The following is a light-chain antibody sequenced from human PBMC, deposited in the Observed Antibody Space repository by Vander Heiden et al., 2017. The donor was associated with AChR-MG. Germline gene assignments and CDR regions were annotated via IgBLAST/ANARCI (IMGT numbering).Light chain of an antibody. CDR1: GSNIESYT. Sequence: QSVLTQPPPASRTPGQRATISCSGSGSNIESYTVNWYHQLPGTAPKPLIFGNNQRPSGVPDRFSGSTSGTSASLAISGLQSEDDADYYCAAWDDSLNGLNWVFGGGTKLTVL. CDR2: GNN. J-gene: IGLJ3*02. CDR3: AAWDDSLNGLNWV. V-gene: IGLV1-44*01.